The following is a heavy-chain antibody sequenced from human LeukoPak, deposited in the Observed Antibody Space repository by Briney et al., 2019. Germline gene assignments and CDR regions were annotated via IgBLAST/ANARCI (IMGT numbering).Heavy chain of an antibody. CDR2: IYHSGST. V-gene: IGHV4-30-2*01. CDR3: ASYGDYLHY. D-gene: IGHD4-17*01. J-gene: IGHJ4*02. Sequence: PSETLSLTCAVSGGSISSGGYSWSWIRQPPGKGLEWIGYIYHSGSTYYNPSLKSRVTISVDRSKNQFSLKLSSVTAADTAVYYCASYGDYLHYWGQGTLVTVSS. CDR1: GGSISSGGYS.